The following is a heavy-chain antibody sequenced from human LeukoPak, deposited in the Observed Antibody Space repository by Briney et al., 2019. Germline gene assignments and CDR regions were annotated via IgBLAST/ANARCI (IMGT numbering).Heavy chain of an antibody. CDR3: ARGGYTVTSYYYYYYGMDV. V-gene: IGHV4-34*01. J-gene: IGHJ6*02. Sequence: SETLSLTCAVYGGSFSGYYWSWIRQPPGKGLEWIGEINHSGSTNYNPSLKSRVTISVDTSKNQFSLKLSSVTAADTAVYYYARGGYTVTSYYYYYYGMDVWGQGTTVTVSS. CDR1: GGSFSGYY. D-gene: IGHD4-17*01. CDR2: INHSGST.